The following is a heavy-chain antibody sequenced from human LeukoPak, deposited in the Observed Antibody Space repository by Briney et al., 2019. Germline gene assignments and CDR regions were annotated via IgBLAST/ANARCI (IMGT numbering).Heavy chain of an antibody. D-gene: IGHD6-13*01. CDR1: GFTFSSYG. J-gene: IGHJ4*02. CDR2: ISYDGSNK. Sequence: GGSLRLSCAASGFTFSSYGMHWVRQAPGKGLEWVAVISYDGSNKYYADSVKGRFTISRDNSKNTLYLQMNSLRAEDTAVYYCARDSSWYLYDYWGQGTLVTVSS. V-gene: IGHV3-30*03. CDR3: ARDSSWYLYDY.